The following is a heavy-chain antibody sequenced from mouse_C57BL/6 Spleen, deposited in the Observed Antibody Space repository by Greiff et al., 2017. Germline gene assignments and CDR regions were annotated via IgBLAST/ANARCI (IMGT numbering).Heavy chain of an antibody. D-gene: IGHD2-5*01. V-gene: IGHV1-64*01. CDR3: ARESNLYYYAMDY. Sequence: QVQLQQSGAELVKPGASVKLSCKASGYTFTSYWMHWVKQRPGQGLEWIGMIHPNSGSTNYNEKFKSKATLTVDKSSSTAYMQLSSLTSEDSAVXYCARESNLYYYAMDYWGQGTSVTVSS. CDR1: GYTFTSYW. CDR2: IHPNSGST. J-gene: IGHJ4*01.